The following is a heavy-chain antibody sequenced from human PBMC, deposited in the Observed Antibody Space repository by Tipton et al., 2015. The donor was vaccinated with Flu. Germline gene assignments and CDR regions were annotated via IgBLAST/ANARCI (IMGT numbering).Heavy chain of an antibody. CDR2: IYHSGTA. J-gene: IGHJ4*02. Sequence: TLSLTCTVSGGSISSSRYYWGWIRQPPGKGLEWIGSIYHSGTAYYNPSLKSRVTISVDTSKNQISLKLSSVTAADTAVYYGARYLGSSGSFDYWGQGTLVTVSS. D-gene: IGHD6-13*01. CDR3: ARYLGSSGSFDY. CDR1: GGSISSSRYY. V-gene: IGHV4-39*07.